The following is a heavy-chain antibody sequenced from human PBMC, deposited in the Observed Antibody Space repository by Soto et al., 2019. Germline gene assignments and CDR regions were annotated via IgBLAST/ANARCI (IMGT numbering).Heavy chain of an antibody. D-gene: IGHD2-21*02. J-gene: IGHJ5*02. CDR1: GYTFSRYA. CDR2: IHPGDGDT. Sequence: QVQLVQSGAEVKKPGASVKLSCKTSGYTFSRYAVQWVRQAPGQTVEWMGWIHPGDGDTKYSQKFSGRLTITSDTSTTTTYMELKILRTEDTAMYYCARFLRYTSDVVKVPAVLFDDWFVPWGQGTLVTVSS. V-gene: IGHV1-3*01. CDR3: ARFLRYTSDVVKVPAVLFDDWFVP.